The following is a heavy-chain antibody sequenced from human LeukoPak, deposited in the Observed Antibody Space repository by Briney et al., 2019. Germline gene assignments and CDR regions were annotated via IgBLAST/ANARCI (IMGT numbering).Heavy chain of an antibody. V-gene: IGHV1-18*04. CDR1: GYTFSGYY. Sequence: ASVKVSCKASGYTFSGYYIHWVRQAPGQVLEWMGWISAYNGNTNYAQKLQGRVTMTTDTSTSTAYMELRSLRSDDTAVYYCARTVYYDSSGYLFPPQTFDYWGQGTLVTVSS. CDR3: ARTVYYDSSGYLFPPQTFDY. J-gene: IGHJ4*02. D-gene: IGHD3-22*01. CDR2: ISAYNGNT.